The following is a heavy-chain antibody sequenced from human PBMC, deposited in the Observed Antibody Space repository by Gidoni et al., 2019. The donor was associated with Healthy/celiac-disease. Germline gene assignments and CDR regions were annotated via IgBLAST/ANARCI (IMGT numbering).Heavy chain of an antibody. CDR3: ARTVSYDIVTGPRQTSYYYYGMDV. J-gene: IGHJ6*02. D-gene: IGHD3-9*01. V-gene: IGHV1-69*01. Sequence: QVQLVQSGAEVKKPGSSVKVSCKASGGTFSSYAISWVRQAAGRGRAWTGGIIPIFGTANYAQKCQSRVTITADGSTSTAYMELSSLRSEDTAVYYCARTVSYDIVTGPRQTSYYYYGMDVWGQGTTVTVSS. CDR2: IIPIFGTA. CDR1: GGTFSSYA.